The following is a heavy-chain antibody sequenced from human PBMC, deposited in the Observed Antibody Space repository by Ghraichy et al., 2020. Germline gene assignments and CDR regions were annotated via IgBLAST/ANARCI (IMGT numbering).Heavy chain of an antibody. CDR1: GDSVSSNSAA. CDR2: TYYRSKWYN. J-gene: IGHJ5*02. V-gene: IGHV6-1*01. Sequence: TLSLTCAISGDSVSSNSAAWNWIRQSPSRGLEWLGRTYYRSKWYNDYAVSVKSRITINPDTSKNQFSLQLNSVTPEDTAVYYCAREGGRITMVRGVIIIGGFDPWGQGTLVTVSS. D-gene: IGHD3-10*01. CDR3: AREGGRITMVRGVIIIGGFDP.